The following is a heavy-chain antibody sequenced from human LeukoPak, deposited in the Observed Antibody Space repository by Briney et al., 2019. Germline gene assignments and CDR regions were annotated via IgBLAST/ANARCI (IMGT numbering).Heavy chain of an antibody. V-gene: IGHV3-30*03. CDR1: GFTFSSYG. D-gene: IGHD3-3*01. CDR2: ISYDGSNK. CDR3: AARAYDFWSGYFPLDY. Sequence: GRSLRLSCAASGFTFSSYGMHWVRPAPGKGLEWVAVISYDGSNKYYADSVKGRFTISRDNSKNTLYLQMNSLRAEDTAVYYCAARAYDFWSGYFPLDYWGQGTLVTVSS. J-gene: IGHJ4*02.